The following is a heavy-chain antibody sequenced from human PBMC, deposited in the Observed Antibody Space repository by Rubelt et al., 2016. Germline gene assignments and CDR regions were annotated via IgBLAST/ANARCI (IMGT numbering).Heavy chain of an antibody. D-gene: IGHD2-15*01. V-gene: IGHV3-9*01. CDR2: ISWNSGSI. Sequence: EVQLVESGGGLVKPGRSLRLSCAASGFTFDDYAMHWVRQAPGKGLEWVSGISWNSGSIGYADSVKGRFTISRDNAKNSLYLQMNSQRAEDTAFYYCTKDNCSGGSCYLDYWGQGTLVTVSS. CDR1: GFTFDDYA. J-gene: IGHJ4*02. CDR3: TKDNCSGGSCYLDY.